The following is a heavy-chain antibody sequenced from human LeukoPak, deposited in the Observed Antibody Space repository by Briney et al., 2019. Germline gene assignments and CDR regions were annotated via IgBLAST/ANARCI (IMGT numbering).Heavy chain of an antibody. Sequence: SETLSLTCTVSGGPINSYYWSWLRQPPGKGLEWIGYIYYSGSTKYSPSLKSRVTISRDTSKNQFSLKLRSVTAADTAVYYCTSGGMVSGDYWGHGTLVTVSS. CDR1: GGPINSYY. CDR2: IYYSGST. V-gene: IGHV4-59*01. CDR3: TSGGMVSGDY. D-gene: IGHD2-8*01. J-gene: IGHJ4*01.